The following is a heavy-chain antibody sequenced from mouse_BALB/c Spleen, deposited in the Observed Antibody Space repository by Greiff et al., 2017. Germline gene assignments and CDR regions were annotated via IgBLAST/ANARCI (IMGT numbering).Heavy chain of an antibody. Sequence: VQLQQSGAELVRPGALVKLSCKASGFNIKDYYMHWVKQRPEQGLEWIGWIDPENGNTIYDPKFQGKASITADTSSNTAYLQLSSLTSEDTAVYYCARCGNYAWFAYWGQGTLVTVSA. CDR2: IDPENGNT. CDR3: ARCGNYAWFAY. V-gene: IGHV14-1*02. D-gene: IGHD2-1*01. J-gene: IGHJ3*01. CDR1: GFNIKDYY.